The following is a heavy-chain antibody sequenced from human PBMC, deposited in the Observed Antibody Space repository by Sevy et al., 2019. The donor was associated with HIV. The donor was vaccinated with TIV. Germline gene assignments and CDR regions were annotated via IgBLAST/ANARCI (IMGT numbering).Heavy chain of an antibody. CDR3: ARAIAAAAGF. CDR1: GFTLNAYW. Sequence: GGSLRLSCAASGFTLNAYWMHWVRQAPGKGLEWLANINQDGSTQYYAASVKGRFTISRDNAKNLVYLQMNTMRPEDTDLSYCARAIAAAAGFWGQGTLVTVSS. V-gene: IGHV3-7*01. J-gene: IGHJ4*02. CDR2: INQDGSTQ. D-gene: IGHD6-13*01.